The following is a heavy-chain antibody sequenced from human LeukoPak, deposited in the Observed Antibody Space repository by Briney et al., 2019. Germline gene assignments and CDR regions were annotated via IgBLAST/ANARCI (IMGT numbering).Heavy chain of an antibody. J-gene: IGHJ6*03. V-gene: IGHV3-7*01. CDR3: ARDHRYDFWSGYYYYYYYMDV. Sequence: LPGGSLRLSCAASGFTFSGYWMSWVRQAPGKGLEWVANINQDGSEKYYVDSVKGRFTISRDNAKNSLYLQMNSLRAEDTAVYYCARDHRYDFWSGYYYYYYYMDVWGKGTTVTVSS. CDR2: INQDGSEK. D-gene: IGHD3-3*01. CDR1: GFTFSGYW.